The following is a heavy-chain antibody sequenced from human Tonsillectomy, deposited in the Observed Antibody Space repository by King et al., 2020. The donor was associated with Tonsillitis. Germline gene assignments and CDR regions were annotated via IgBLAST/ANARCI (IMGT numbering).Heavy chain of an antibody. CDR1: GFTFSSYA. Sequence: VQLVESGGGLVQPGGSLRLSCAASGFTFSSYAMSWVRQAPGKGLEWVSAISGSGGSTYYAEAVKGRFTISRDNSKNTLYLQMNSLRAEDTAVYYCAKVSRSVVAANYGMDVWGQGTTVTVSS. CDR2: ISGSGGST. V-gene: IGHV3-23*04. D-gene: IGHD2-15*01. J-gene: IGHJ6*02. CDR3: AKVSRSVVAANYGMDV.